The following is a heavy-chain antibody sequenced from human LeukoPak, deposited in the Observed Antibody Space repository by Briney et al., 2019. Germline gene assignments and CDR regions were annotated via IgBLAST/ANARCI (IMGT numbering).Heavy chain of an antibody. CDR1: GYTFTNYG. J-gene: IGHJ5*02. CDR3: ARITYDFWSGYYMPDDP. D-gene: IGHD3-3*01. V-gene: IGHV1-18*01. CDR2: ISFYNGNT. Sequence: GASVKLSCKASGYTFTNYGISWVRPAPGHGLEWMDWISFYNGNTDYAQKPRGRVTMTTDTSTSTAYMELRSLRSDDTAVYYCARITYDFWSGYYMPDDPWGQGTLVTVSS.